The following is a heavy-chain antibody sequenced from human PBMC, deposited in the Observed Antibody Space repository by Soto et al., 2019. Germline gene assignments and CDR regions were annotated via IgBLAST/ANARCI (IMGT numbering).Heavy chain of an antibody. D-gene: IGHD2-21*02. CDR3: ARHAYCDGDCSPLL. CDR2: VSYTGGT. CDR1: GASVSFKN. Sequence: QVQLQESGPGLVKPSETLSLTCTVCGASVSFKNWSWVREPPGKGLEWIGYVSYTGGTSYNPSLKSRVAMSVDTSKNQFSLKVDSVTAADTAVYYCARHAYCDGDCSPLLWGQGTLVTVSS. J-gene: IGHJ4*02. V-gene: IGHV4-59*08.